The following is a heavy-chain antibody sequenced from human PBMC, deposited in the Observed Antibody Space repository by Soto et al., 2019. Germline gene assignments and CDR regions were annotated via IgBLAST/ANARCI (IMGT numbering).Heavy chain of an antibody. V-gene: IGHV4-39*01. CDR2: IYYSGST. D-gene: IGHD1-26*01. CDR1: GGSISSSTHY. CDR3: ARQEGGCYYREYFQH. J-gene: IGHJ1*01. Sequence: QLQLQESGPGLVKPSETLSLTCTVSGGSISSSTHYWGSIRQPPGKGLEWIGSIYYSGSTYYNPSLKSRVTISVDTSKNQFSLKLSSVTAADTAVYYCARQEGGCYYREYFQHWGQGTLVTVSS.